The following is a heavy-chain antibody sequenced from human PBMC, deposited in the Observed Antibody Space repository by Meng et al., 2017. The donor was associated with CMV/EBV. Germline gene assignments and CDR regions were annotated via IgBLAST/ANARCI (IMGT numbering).Heavy chain of an antibody. V-gene: IGHV3-30*07. CDR3: TKDQGISGYSMDV. CDR2: IAFDGSNK. CDR1: GFTFSGYA. D-gene: IGHD3-3*01. Sequence: GGSLRLSCAASGFTFSGYAMHWVRRAPGKGLEWVAFIAFDGSNKYYADSVKGRFAVSRDNPKNTLYLQMNSLRVEDTALYYCTKDQGISGYSMDVWGQGTTVTVSS. J-gene: IGHJ6*02.